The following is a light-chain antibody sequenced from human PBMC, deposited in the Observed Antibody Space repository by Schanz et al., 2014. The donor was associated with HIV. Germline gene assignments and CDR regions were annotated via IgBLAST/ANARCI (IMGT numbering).Light chain of an antibody. J-gene: IGKJ5*01. CDR3: QQYGTSLIT. Sequence: EIVLTQSPGTLSLSPGERATLSCRASQSVSSGYLAWYQQKPGQAPRLLMYDASSRATGFPDRFRGSGSGTDFTLTISRLEPEDFAVYYCQQYGTSLITFGQGTRLEI. CDR2: DAS. V-gene: IGKV3-20*01. CDR1: QSVSSGY.